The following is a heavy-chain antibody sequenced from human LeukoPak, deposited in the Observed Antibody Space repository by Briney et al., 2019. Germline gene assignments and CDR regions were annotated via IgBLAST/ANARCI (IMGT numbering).Heavy chain of an antibody. CDR1: GFAFASFA. V-gene: IGHV3-23*01. D-gene: IGHD1-1*01. Sequence: GGSLRLSCAASGFAFASFALSWVRQGPGKGLEWVSTITGSGGNTYYADSVKGRFTISSDNSKNTLYLQMNSLRAEDTAVYYCARQPDYWGQGTLVTVSS. J-gene: IGHJ4*02. CDR2: ITGSGGNT. CDR3: ARQPDY.